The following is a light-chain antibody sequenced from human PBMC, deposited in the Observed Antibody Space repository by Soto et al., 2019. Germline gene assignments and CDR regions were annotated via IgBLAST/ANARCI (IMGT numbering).Light chain of an antibody. CDR1: QSVSSN. V-gene: IGKV3-20*01. J-gene: IGKJ1*01. Sequence: EIVLTQSPATLSLSPGERATLSCRASQSVSSNLAWYQQKPGQAPRLLIYGASTRATDIPARFSGSGSGTEFTLTISRLEPEDFAVYYCQQYGSSLWTFGQGTKVDTK. CDR3: QQYGSSLWT. CDR2: GAS.